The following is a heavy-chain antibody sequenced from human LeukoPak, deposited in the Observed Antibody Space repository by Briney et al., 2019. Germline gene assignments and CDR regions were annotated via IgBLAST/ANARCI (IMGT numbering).Heavy chain of an antibody. J-gene: IGHJ6*02. CDR1: GYTFTDYY. CDR2: INPNSGDT. D-gene: IGHD5-24*01. Sequence: ASVKVSCKASGYTFTDYYMHWVRQAPGQGLEWMGWINPNSGDTKYAQKFQGRVTMSRDTSISTAYMELSRLRSDDTAVYYCAKVRQLGGTFYGMDVWGQGTTVTVSS. CDR3: AKVRQLGGTFYGMDV. V-gene: IGHV1-2*02.